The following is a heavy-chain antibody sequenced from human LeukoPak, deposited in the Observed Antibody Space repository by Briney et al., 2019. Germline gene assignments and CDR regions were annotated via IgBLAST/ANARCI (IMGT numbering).Heavy chain of an antibody. V-gene: IGHV3-7*01. D-gene: IGHD2-2*01. CDR3: ARDPAAWDH. CDR2: IDQGGSEK. Sequence: PGGSLRLSCAASGFTFSSYWMSWVRQAPGKGLEWVANIDQGGSEKYYVDSVKGRFTISRDNAKNSMYLQMTNLRDEDTAVYYCARDPAAWDHWGQGALVTVSS. J-gene: IGHJ4*02. CDR1: GFTFSSYW.